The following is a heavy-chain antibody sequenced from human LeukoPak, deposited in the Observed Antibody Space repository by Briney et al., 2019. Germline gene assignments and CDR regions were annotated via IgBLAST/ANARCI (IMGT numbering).Heavy chain of an antibody. CDR2: INPNNGGT. D-gene: IGHD3-9*01. V-gene: IGHV1-2*02. CDR1: GYTFTGYY. CDR3: AMSSIGVRYFDWLYAFDI. Sequence: GASVKVSCKASGYTFTGYYMHWVRQAPGQGPEWMGWINPNNGGTKLAQKFQGRVTMTTDTSISTAYMELSRLRSDDTAVYYCAMSSIGVRYFDWLYAFDIWGQGTMVTVSS. J-gene: IGHJ3*02.